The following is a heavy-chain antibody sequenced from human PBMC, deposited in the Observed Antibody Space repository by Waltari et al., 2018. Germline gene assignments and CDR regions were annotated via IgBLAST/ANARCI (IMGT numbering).Heavy chain of an antibody. V-gene: IGHV1-8*01. CDR1: GYTFTSYD. CDR2: RNPNSGNT. Sequence: QVQLVQSGAEVKKPGASVKVSCKASGYTFTSYDINWVRQATGQGLEWMGWRNPNSGNTGNAQKFQGRFTMTRNTSISTAYMELSSLRSEDTAVYYCARGSGWYGNDAFDIWGQGTMVTVSS. J-gene: IGHJ3*02. D-gene: IGHD6-19*01. CDR3: ARGSGWYGNDAFDI.